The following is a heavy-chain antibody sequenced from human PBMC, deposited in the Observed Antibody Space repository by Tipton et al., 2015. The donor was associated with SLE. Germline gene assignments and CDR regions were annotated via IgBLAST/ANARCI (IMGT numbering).Heavy chain of an antibody. Sequence: TLSLTCTVSGGSMSSGDYYWSWIRQPAGKGLEWIGRIYTSGNTNYNPSLKSRVTMSVDTSKNQFSLKLSSVTAADTAVYYCARGQYCSSTSCYSYGMDVWGQGPTVTVSS. CDR3: ARGQYCSSTSCYSYGMDV. J-gene: IGHJ6*02. CDR1: GGSMSSGDYY. V-gene: IGHV4-61*02. D-gene: IGHD2-2*01. CDR2: IYTSGNT.